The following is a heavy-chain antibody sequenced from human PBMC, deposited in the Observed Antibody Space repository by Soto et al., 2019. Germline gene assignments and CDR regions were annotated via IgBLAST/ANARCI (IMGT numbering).Heavy chain of an antibody. CDR2: INPNRGGT. Sequence: QVQLVQSGAEVKKPGASVKVSCKASGYTFTGYYMHWVRQAPGQGLEWMGWINPNRGGTNYAQKFQGRVTMTRDTSISTAYMELSRLRSDDTAVYYCASSPGPHHWYFDLWGRGTLVTVSS. CDR1: GYTFTGYY. V-gene: IGHV1-2*02. CDR3: ASSPGPHHWYFDL. J-gene: IGHJ2*01.